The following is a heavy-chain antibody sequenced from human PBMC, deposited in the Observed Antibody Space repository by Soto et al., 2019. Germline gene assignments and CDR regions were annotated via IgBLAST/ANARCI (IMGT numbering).Heavy chain of an antibody. D-gene: IGHD4-17*01. V-gene: IGHV4-39*01. CDR1: GESISSSSYY. J-gene: IGHJ6*02. CDR3: ARCRGSYGDYGYYYGLDV. CDR2: IYYSGRT. Sequence: SETLSLTCIVSGESISSSSYYWGWIRQPPGKGLEWIGSIYYSGRTYYNPSFKSRVTISIDTSKNQFSLKLSSVTATDTAVYYCARCRGSYGDYGYYYGLDVWGQGTTVTVSS.